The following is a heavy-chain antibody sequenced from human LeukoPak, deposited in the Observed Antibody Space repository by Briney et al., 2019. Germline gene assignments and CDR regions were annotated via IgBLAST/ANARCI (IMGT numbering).Heavy chain of an antibody. Sequence: PGGSLRLSCAASGFTFSSYGMYWVRQAPGKGLECVAFITYDGSEMYYADSVKGRFTISRDNSRDTLYLQVNSLRGDDTAIYYCARNRGYTYGYDSFDPWGQGTLVTVSS. CDR2: ITYDGSEM. D-gene: IGHD5-18*01. CDR1: GFTFSSYG. CDR3: ARNRGYTYGYDSFDP. V-gene: IGHV3-30*19. J-gene: IGHJ5*02.